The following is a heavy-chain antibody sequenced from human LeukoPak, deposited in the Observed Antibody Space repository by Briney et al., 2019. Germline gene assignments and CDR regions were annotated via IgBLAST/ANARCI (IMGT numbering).Heavy chain of an antibody. Sequence: ASVKVSCKASGYTSTDYYMHWVRQAPGQGLEWMGWINPNNGGTNYAQRFQGRVTMTRDTSISTAYMELSRLRSDDTAVYYCARIINDYIWGSYRTYYFDYWGQGTLVTVSS. D-gene: IGHD3-16*02. CDR1: GYTSTDYY. CDR3: ARIINDYIWGSYRTYYFDY. V-gene: IGHV1-2*02. CDR2: INPNNGGT. J-gene: IGHJ4*02.